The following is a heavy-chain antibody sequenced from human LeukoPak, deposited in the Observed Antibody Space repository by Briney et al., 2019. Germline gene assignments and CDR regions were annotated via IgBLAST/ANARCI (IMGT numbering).Heavy chain of an antibody. CDR3: AKALKVVAGSGPVDYYYYMDV. J-gene: IGHJ6*03. D-gene: IGHD6-19*01. Sequence: GGSLRLSCAASGLTFSSYGMSWVRQAPGKGLEWVSAISGSGGSTYNADSVKGRFTISRDNSKNTLYLQMNSLRAEDTAVYYCAKALKVVAGSGPVDYYYYMDVWGKGTTVTISS. CDR1: GLTFSSYG. CDR2: ISGSGGST. V-gene: IGHV3-23*01.